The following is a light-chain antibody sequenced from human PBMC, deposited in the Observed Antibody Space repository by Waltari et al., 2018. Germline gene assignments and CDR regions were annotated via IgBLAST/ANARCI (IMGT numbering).Light chain of an antibody. V-gene: IGKV4-1*01. CDR2: WAS. J-gene: IGKJ1*01. Sequence: DIVMTQSPDSLAVSLGERATINCKSSQSVFYSSNNKNYFGWYQQKPGQPPKLLIYWASTREPGVPDRFSGSGSVTNFTLTITSLQAEDVALYYCQQYYSPPLTFGQGTKVEFK. CDR3: QQYYSPPLT. CDR1: QSVFYSSNNKNY.